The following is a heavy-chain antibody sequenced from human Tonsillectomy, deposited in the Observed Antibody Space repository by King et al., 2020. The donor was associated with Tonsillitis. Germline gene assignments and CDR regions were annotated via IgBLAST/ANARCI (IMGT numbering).Heavy chain of an antibody. CDR2: TKSKTSGGTT. Sequence: VQLVESGGGLAKPGGSLRLSCATSGFTFTGAWMTWVRQAPGMGLEWVGLTKSKTSGGTTAYTAPVRGRFTVSRDDSINTLYLQMNSLKTEDTAVYYCTAGIYYDTQGIDYWGQGTLVTVSS. CDR3: TAGIYYDTQGIDY. D-gene: IGHD3-22*01. J-gene: IGHJ4*02. V-gene: IGHV3-15*01. CDR1: GFTFTGAW.